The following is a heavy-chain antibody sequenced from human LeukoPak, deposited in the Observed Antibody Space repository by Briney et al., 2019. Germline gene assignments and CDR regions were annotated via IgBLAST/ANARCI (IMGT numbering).Heavy chain of an antibody. D-gene: IGHD6-13*01. J-gene: IGHJ4*02. CDR3: ARGIAAAGTRGYYFDY. CDR2: INWNGGST. CDR1: GFTFDDYG. Sequence: GSLRLSCAASGFTFDDYGMSWVRQAPGKGLEWVSGINWNGGSTGYADSVKGRFTISRDNAKNSLYLQMNSLRAEDTALYHCARGIAAAGTRGYYFDYWGQGTLVTVSS. V-gene: IGHV3-20*01.